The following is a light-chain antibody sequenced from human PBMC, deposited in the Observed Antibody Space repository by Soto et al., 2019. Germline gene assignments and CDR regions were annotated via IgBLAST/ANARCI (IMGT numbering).Light chain of an antibody. CDR1: QAITNN. V-gene: IGKV1-9*01. CDR3: QRVKSYPRT. Sequence: DLHLTQSPSSLSASVGDSFTITCRASQAITNNLAWYQQKPGNPPKLLIYEESTLHSGVPSRFSGRKVGTQFILTIDSLQPEDFATYYCQRVKSYPRTFGGATRLEIK. CDR2: EES. J-gene: IGKJ5*01.